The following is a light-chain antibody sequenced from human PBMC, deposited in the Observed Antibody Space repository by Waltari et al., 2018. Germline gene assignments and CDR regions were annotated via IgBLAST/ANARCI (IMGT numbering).Light chain of an antibody. CDR3: NSYAGSNIYV. CDR2: EVS. CDR1: RRDVSGYNY. Sequence: QSALTQPPSASGSPGQSVTISCPGTRRDVSGYNYVSWYQQHPGKSPKLMIYEVSQRPSGVPDRFSASKSGNTASLTVSGLQAEDEADYYCNSYAGSNIYVFGGGTKLTVL. J-gene: IGLJ2*01. V-gene: IGLV2-8*01.